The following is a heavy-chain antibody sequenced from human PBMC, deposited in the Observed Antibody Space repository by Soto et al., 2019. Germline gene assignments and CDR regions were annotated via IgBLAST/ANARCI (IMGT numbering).Heavy chain of an antibody. CDR3: AKSLSALFSLGDFKY. Sequence: GGSLRLSCAASGFTFSSYALNWVRQAPGKGLEWVAEISGSGTSTYYAPSVKGRFIISSDSSKNTLYLRMYSLRAEDTAMYYCAKSLSALFSLGDFKYWGQGTLVTVSS. J-gene: IGHJ4*02. D-gene: IGHD2-21*01. V-gene: IGHV3-23*01. CDR2: ISGSGTST. CDR1: GFTFSSYA.